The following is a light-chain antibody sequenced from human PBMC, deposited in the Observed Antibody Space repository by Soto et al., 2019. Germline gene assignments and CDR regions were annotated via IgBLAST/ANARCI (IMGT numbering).Light chain of an antibody. V-gene: IGLV2-14*01. J-gene: IGLJ2*01. CDR2: DVS. CDR3: SSYTSSSPV. CDR1: SSDVGGYNY. Sequence: QSALTQPASVSGSPVQSITISCTGTSSDVGGYNYVSWYQQHPGKAPKLMIYDVSNRPSGVSNRFSGSQAGNTASLTLSGLQAEGEADYYCSSYTSSSPVFGGGTKLNVL.